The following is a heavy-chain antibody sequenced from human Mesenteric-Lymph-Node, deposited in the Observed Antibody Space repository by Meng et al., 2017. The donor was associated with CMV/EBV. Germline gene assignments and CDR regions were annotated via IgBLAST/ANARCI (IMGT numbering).Heavy chain of an antibody. D-gene: IGHD2-15*01. Sequence: KISCKASGYTFTGYYMHWVRQAPGQGLEWMGGIIPIFGIANYAQKFQGRVTITADKSTSTAYMELSSLRSEDTAVYYCARKETPNYYYYGMDVWGQGTTVTVSS. CDR1: GYTFTGYY. V-gene: IGHV1-69*17. J-gene: IGHJ6*02. CDR2: IIPIFGIA. CDR3: ARKETPNYYYYGMDV.